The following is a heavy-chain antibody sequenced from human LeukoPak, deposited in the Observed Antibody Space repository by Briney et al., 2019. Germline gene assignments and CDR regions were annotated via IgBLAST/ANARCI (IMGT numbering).Heavy chain of an antibody. D-gene: IGHD3-10*01. CDR3: AKRLTMVRGVIDY. J-gene: IGHJ4*02. CDR1: GFTVSSNY. V-gene: IGHV3-53*01. CDR2: TYSNGRT. Sequence: GGSLRLSCAASGFTVSSNYMSWVRQAPGKGLEWVSVTYSNGRTYYADSVKGRFTISRDNSKNTLYLQMNSLRAEDTAVYYCAKRLTMVRGVIDYWGQGTLVTVSS.